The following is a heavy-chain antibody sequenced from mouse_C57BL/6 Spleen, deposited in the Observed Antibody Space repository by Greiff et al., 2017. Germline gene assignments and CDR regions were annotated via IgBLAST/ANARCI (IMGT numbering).Heavy chain of an antibody. CDR3: ARDYYGSSPLGSFDV. CDR1: GYTFTSYW. V-gene: IGHV1-52*01. D-gene: IGHD1-1*01. CDR2: IDPSDSET. Sequence: VQLQQPGAELVRPGSSVKLSCKASGYTFTSYWMHWVKQRPIQGLEWIGNIDPSDSETHYNQKFKDKATLTVDKSSSTAYMQLSSLTSEDSAVYYCARDYYGSSPLGSFDVWGTGTTVTVSS. J-gene: IGHJ1*03.